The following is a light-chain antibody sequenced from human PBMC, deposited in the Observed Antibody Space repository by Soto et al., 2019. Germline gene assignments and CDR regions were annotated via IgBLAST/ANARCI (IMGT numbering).Light chain of an antibody. CDR2: DAS. J-gene: IGKJ5*01. Sequence: DIQMTQSPSSLSASVGDRVTITCQASQDISNYLNWYQQKPGKAPKLLIYDASNLETGVPSRFSGSGSGTDFTFTISSLQPKDIATYYCQQYGNLPITFGQGTRLEIK. V-gene: IGKV1-33*01. CDR1: QDISNY. CDR3: QQYGNLPIT.